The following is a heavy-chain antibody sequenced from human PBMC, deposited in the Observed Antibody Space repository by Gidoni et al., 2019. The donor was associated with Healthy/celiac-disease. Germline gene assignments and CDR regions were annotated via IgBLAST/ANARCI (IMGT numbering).Heavy chain of an antibody. V-gene: IGHV3-43D*03. CDR2: ISWDGGST. CDR3: AKDLKGWFAFDI. CDR1: GFTFDDYA. D-gene: IGHD3-10*01. Sequence: DVQLVESGGVVVQPGGSLRLSCAASGFTFDDYAMHWVRQAPGKGLGWVSLISWDGGSTYYADSVKGRFTISRDNSKNSLYLQMNSLRAEDTALYYCAKDLKGWFAFDIWGQGTMVTVSS. J-gene: IGHJ3*02.